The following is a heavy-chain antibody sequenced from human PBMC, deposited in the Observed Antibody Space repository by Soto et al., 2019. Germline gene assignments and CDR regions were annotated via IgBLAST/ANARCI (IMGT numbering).Heavy chain of an antibody. CDR1: GFTFSSYA. CDR3: AKEPTAVDPRDLFGGNPPADY. J-gene: IGHJ4*02. Sequence: EVQLLESGGALLQPGGSLRLSCAASGFTFSSYAMNWVRQTPGKGLQGVSAISGSGENTYYADSVKGRFTISRDNSKNILYIHMNGLTVEDTAMYYCAKEPTAVDPRDLFGGNPPADYWGQGTLVTVSS. V-gene: IGHV3-23*01. CDR2: ISGSGENT. D-gene: IGHD2-15*01.